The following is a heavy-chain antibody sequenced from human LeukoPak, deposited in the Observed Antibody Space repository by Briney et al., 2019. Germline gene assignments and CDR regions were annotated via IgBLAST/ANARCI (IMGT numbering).Heavy chain of an antibody. CDR3: ARFRWLQPIDY. CDR2: IYSGGST. V-gene: IGHV3-66*01. Sequence: GGSLRLSCAASGFTVSSNYMSWVRQAPGEGLEWVSVIYSGGSTYYADSVKGRFTISRDNSKNTLYLQMNSLRAEDTAVYYCARFRWLQPIDYWGQGTLVTVSS. CDR1: GFTVSSNY. D-gene: IGHD5-24*01. J-gene: IGHJ4*02.